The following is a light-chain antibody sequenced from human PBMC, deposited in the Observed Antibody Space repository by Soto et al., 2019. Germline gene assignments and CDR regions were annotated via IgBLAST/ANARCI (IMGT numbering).Light chain of an antibody. Sequence: QSALTQPASVSGSPGQSITISCSGTSNDVGGYNYVSWYQQHPGKAPKLMIYEVSNRPSGVSNRFSGSKSGNTASLTISGLQAEDEADYYCISYTSGSPVLFGGGTQLTVL. CDR3: ISYTSGSPVL. V-gene: IGLV2-14*01. J-gene: IGLJ3*02. CDR2: EVS. CDR1: SNDVGGYNY.